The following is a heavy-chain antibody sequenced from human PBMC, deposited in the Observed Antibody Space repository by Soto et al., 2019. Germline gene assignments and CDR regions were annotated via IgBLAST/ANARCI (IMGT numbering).Heavy chain of an antibody. CDR1: SGSITNDDW. Sequence: SETLTLTCAVSSGSITNDDWWTWVRQSPGKGLEWIGEVHHSGRSGSTNYNPSLRSRASISLDKSKTQVSLRLSSVTAADTAVYYCAITTRAFCTPDIWGQGTTVTVSS. CDR2: VHHSGRSGST. D-gene: IGHD2-2*01. CDR3: AITTRAFCTPDI. J-gene: IGHJ3*02. V-gene: IGHV4-4*02.